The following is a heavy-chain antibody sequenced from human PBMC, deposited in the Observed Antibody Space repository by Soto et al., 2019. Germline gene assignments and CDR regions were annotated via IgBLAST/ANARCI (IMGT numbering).Heavy chain of an antibody. Sequence: QITLKESGPTLVKPTQTLTLTCTFSGFSLSTSGVGVGWIRQPPGKALEWLALIYWDDDKRYSPSLKGRLTITKDASKNPVVLTLTNMDPVDTATYSCARQGGGSYFDSWGQGTLVTVSS. CDR2: IYWDDDK. V-gene: IGHV2-5*02. CDR3: ARQGGGSYFDS. CDR1: GFSLSTSGVG. J-gene: IGHJ4*02. D-gene: IGHD1-26*01.